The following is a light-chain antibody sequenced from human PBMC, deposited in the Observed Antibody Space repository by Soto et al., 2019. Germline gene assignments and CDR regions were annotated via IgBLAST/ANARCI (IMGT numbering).Light chain of an antibody. CDR1: QSFADN. Sequence: LEMPQSPATLSVSPGERVTLTCRSSQSFADNLAWFQQKPGKGPRLLIYGASTRATGVPARFSGSGSETDFTLTVSSLRSEDSAVYYCQQYNYWPMTFGQGTRVEIK. CDR3: QQYNYWPMT. CDR2: GAS. V-gene: IGKV3-15*01. J-gene: IGKJ1*01.